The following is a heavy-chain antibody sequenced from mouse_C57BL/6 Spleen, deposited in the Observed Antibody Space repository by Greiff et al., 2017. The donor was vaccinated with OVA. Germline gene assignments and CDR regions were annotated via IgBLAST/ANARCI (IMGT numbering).Heavy chain of an antibody. V-gene: IGHV1-4*01. J-gene: IGHJ1*03. CDR3: ARSGVRYGYWYFDV. D-gene: IGHD1-1*01. CDR1: GYTFTSYT. Sequence: QVQLQQSGAELVRPGASVKMSCKASGYTFTSYTMHWVKQRPGQGLEWIGYINPSSGYTKYNQKFKDKATLTADKSSSTAYMQLGSLTSEDSAVYYCARSGVRYGYWYFDVWGTGTTVTVSS. CDR2: INPSSGYT.